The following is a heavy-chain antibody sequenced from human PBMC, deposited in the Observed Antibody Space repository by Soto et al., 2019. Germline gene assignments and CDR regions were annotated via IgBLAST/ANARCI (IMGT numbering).Heavy chain of an antibody. J-gene: IGHJ4*02. V-gene: IGHV3-23*01. CDR3: AKAAFNYSDRSGFYGYYFDC. CDR2: ISGSGGST. D-gene: IGHD3-22*01. CDR1: GFTFSSYA. Sequence: EVQVLESGGGLVQPGGSLRLSCAASGFTFSSYAMGWVRQAPGKGLEWVSVISGSGGSTYYADSVKGRFTISRDNSKNTLYLQMNSLRAEDTAVYYCAKAAFNYSDRSGFYGYYFDCWGQGTLVTVSS.